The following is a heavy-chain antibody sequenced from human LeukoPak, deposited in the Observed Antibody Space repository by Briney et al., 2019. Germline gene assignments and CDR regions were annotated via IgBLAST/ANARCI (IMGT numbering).Heavy chain of an antibody. V-gene: IGHV4-39*02. CDR3: AKEGPTESLDYGDYGGYFDY. CDR1: GGSISSSSYY. J-gene: IGHJ4*02. CDR2: IYYSGST. D-gene: IGHD4-17*01. Sequence: SETLSLTCTVSGGSISSSSYYWGWIRQPPGKGLEWIGSIYYSGSTHYNPSLKSRVTISVDTSKNQFSLKLSSVTAADTAVYYCAKEGPTESLDYGDYGGYFDYWGQGTLVTVSS.